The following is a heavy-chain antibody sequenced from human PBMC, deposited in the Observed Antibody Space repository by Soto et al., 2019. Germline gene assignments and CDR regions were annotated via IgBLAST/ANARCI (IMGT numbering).Heavy chain of an antibody. V-gene: IGHV3-23*01. J-gene: IGHJ4*02. D-gene: IGHD6-19*01. Sequence: GGSLRLSCAASGFTFSSYAMSWVRQAPGKGLEWVSAISGSGGSTYYADSVKGRFTISRDNSKNTLYLQMNSLRAEDTAVYYCAKGDSSGWYRGYYFDYWGQGTLVTVSS. CDR1: GFTFSSYA. CDR3: AKGDSSGWYRGYYFDY. CDR2: ISGSGGST.